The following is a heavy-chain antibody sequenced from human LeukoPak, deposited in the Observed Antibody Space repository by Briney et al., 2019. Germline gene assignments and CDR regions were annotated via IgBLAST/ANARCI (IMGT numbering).Heavy chain of an antibody. CDR1: GGSFSGYY. CDR3: AREPDYDFWSGSFDY. CDR2: INHSGST. D-gene: IGHD3-3*01. Sequence: SETLSLTCAVYGGSFSGYYWSWIRQPPGKGLEWIGEINHSGSTNYNPSHKSRVTISVDTSKNQFSLKLSSVTAADTAVYYCAREPDYDFWSGSFDYWGQGTLVTVSS. V-gene: IGHV4-34*01. J-gene: IGHJ4*02.